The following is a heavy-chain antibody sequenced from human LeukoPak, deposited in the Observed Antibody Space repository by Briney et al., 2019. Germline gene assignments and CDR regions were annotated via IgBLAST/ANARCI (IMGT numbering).Heavy chain of an antibody. J-gene: IGHJ4*02. Sequence: GGSLRLSCAASRCTFGHYGMHWVRQAPGKGLGWVAFINFDGSNKYYADSVKGRFSISRDNSKNTLYLQMNSLTPDDTAVYYCAKDTALGYCDYWGQGTLVTVSS. CDR1: RCTFGHYG. CDR3: AKDTALGYCDY. V-gene: IGHV3-30*02. CDR2: INFDGSNK. D-gene: IGHD5-18*01.